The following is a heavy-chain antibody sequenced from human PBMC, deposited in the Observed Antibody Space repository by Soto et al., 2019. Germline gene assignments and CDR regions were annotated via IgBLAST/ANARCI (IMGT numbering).Heavy chain of an antibody. CDR2: ISYDGSNK. D-gene: IGHD2-15*01. V-gene: IGHV3-30*18. CDR3: AKPGYCSGDSCGDHAFDS. Sequence: QVQLVESGGGVVQPGRSLRLSCAASGFTFSSYGMHWVRQAPGKGLEWVAVISYDGSNKYYADSVKGRFTISRDNSKNKRYLQMNSLRAEDTAVYYCAKPGYCSGDSCGDHAFDSWGQGTMVTVSS. CDR1: GFTFSSYG. J-gene: IGHJ3*02.